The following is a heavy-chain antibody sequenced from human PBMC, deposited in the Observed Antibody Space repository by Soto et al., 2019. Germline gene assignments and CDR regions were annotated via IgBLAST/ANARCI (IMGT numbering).Heavy chain of an antibody. CDR3: ARDPGYYGSGSYSYGMDV. D-gene: IGHD3-10*01. J-gene: IGHJ6*02. CDR2: ISSSSSYI. Sequence: PGGSLRLSCAASGFTFSSYSMNWVRQAPGKGLEWVSSISSSSSYIYYADSVKGRFTISRDNAKNSLYLQMNSLRAEDTAVYYCARDPGYYGSGSYSYGMDVWGQGTTVTVSS. CDR1: GFTFSSYS. V-gene: IGHV3-21*01.